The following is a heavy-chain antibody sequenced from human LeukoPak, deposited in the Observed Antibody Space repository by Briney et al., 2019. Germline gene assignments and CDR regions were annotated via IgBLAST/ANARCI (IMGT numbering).Heavy chain of an antibody. J-gene: IGHJ4*02. D-gene: IGHD2-2*01. CDR2: INHSAST. V-gene: IGHV4-34*01. CDR1: GGSFSGYY. CDR3: ARGYYCSSTSCYDY. Sequence: PSETLSLTCAVYGGSFSGYYWSWIRQPPGKGLEWIGEINHSASTNYNPSLKSRVTISVDTSKNQFSLKLSSVTAADTAVYYCARGYYCSSTSCYDYWGQGTLVTVSS.